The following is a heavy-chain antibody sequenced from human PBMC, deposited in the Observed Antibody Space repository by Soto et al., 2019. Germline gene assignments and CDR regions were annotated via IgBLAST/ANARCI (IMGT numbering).Heavy chain of an antibody. J-gene: IGHJ4*02. V-gene: IGHV3-53*01. D-gene: IGHD5-18*01. Sequence: EVQLVESGGGLIPPGGSLRLSCAASGFLVNSAYMTWVRQAPGKGLEWLSMINSDGSTLYAESVKGRFTISRDNSKNRLDLKMNSLRAEDTAMYYCARSGYSFAWGYWGQGTLVIVPS. CDR2: INSDGST. CDR1: GFLVNSAY. CDR3: ARSGYSFAWGY.